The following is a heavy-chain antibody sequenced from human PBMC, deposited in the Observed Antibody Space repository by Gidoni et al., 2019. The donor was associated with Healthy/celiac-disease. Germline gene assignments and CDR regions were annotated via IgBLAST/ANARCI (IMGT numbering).Heavy chain of an antibody. CDR2: IYSGGST. V-gene: IGHV3-66*01. D-gene: IGHD3-10*01. Sequence: EVQLVESGGGLVQPGGSLRLSCAASGFTVSSNYMSWVRQAPGKGLEGVSVIYSGGSTYYADSVKGRFTISRDNSKNTLYLQMNSLRAEDTAVYYCAREGSKYYYGSGSYLIDYWGQGTLVTVSS. CDR3: AREGSKYYYGSGSYLIDY. CDR1: GFTVSSNY. J-gene: IGHJ4*02.